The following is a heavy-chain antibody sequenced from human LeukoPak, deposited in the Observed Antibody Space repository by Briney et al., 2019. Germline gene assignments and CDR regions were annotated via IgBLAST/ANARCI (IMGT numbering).Heavy chain of an antibody. J-gene: IGHJ4*02. CDR3: ARGWEWLAPVIDY. Sequence: ASVKVSCKVSGYTLTELSMHWVRQAPGKGLEWVGGFDPEDGETIYAQKFQGRVTMTRDMSTSTVYMELSSLRSEDTAVYYCARGWEWLAPVIDYWGQGTLVTVSS. V-gene: IGHV1-24*01. CDR2: FDPEDGET. CDR1: GYTLTELS. D-gene: IGHD6-19*01.